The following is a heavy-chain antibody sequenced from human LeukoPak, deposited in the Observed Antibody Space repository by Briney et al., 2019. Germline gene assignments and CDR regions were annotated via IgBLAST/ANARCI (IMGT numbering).Heavy chain of an antibody. Sequence: SETLSLTCTVSGGSISSYYWSWIRQPPGKGLEWIGYIYYSGSTNYNPSLKSRVTISVDTSKNQFSLKLSSVTAADTAVYYCARQVAQGSGSYYIVVRPYGMDVWGQGTTVTVSS. CDR1: GGSISSYY. CDR3: ARQVAQGSGSYYIVVRPYGMDV. V-gene: IGHV4-59*08. J-gene: IGHJ6*02. D-gene: IGHD3-10*01. CDR2: IYYSGST.